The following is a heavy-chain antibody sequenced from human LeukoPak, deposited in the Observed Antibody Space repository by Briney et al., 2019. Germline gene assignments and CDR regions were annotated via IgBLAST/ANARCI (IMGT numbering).Heavy chain of an antibody. Sequence: GGSLRLSCAASGFTVSSNYMSWVRQAPGKGLEWVSVIYSAGSTYYADSVKGRFTISRDNSKNTLFLQMNSLRAEDTAVYYCARLTAYDILTSSYRGYFDYWGQGALVTVSS. CDR3: ARLTAYDILTSSYRGYFDY. CDR2: IYSAGST. CDR1: GFTVSSNY. D-gene: IGHD3-9*01. V-gene: IGHV3-53*01. J-gene: IGHJ4*02.